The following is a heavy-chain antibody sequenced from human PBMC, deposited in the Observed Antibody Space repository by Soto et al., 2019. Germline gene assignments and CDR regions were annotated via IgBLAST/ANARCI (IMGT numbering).Heavy chain of an antibody. D-gene: IGHD3-3*01. J-gene: IGHJ6*02. V-gene: IGHV3-23*01. CDR3: AKDRDSSYYDFWSGYYPHYYYGMDV. Sequence: GGSLRLSSAASGFTFSSYAMSWVRQAPGKGLEWVSAISGSGGSTYYADSVKGRFTISRDNSKNTLYLQMNSLRAEDTAVYYCAKDRDSSYYDFWSGYYPHYYYGMDVWGQGTTVTVSS. CDR2: ISGSGGST. CDR1: GFTFSSYA.